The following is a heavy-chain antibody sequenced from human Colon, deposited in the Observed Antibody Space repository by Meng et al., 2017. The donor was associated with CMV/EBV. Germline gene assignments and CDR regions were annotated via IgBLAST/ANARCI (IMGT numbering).Heavy chain of an antibody. Sequence: GESLKISCATSGFKFFNYGMHWVRQAPGKGPEWVAFIRYDDSRKYYADSVKGRFSISRDNGNNTLFLQMNSLSGDDTAVYYCARDGPIQATGPYYFDYWGQGTLVTVSS. V-gene: IGHV3-30*02. D-gene: IGHD6-13*01. CDR1: GFKFFNYG. J-gene: IGHJ4*02. CDR2: IRYDDSRK. CDR3: ARDGPIQATGPYYFDY.